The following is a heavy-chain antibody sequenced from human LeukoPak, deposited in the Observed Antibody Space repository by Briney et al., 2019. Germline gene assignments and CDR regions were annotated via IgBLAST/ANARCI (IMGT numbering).Heavy chain of an antibody. CDR1: GGSISSYY. J-gene: IGHJ4*02. V-gene: IGHV4-59*01. D-gene: IGHD6-13*01. CDR2: IYYSGST. CDR3: ARAPYSSSWYYFDY. Sequence: PSETLSLTCTVSGGSISSYYWSWIRQPPGKGLEWIGYIYYSGSTNYNPSLKSRVSISVDTSKNQFSLKLSSVTAADTAVYYCARAPYSSSWYYFDYWGQGTLVTVSS.